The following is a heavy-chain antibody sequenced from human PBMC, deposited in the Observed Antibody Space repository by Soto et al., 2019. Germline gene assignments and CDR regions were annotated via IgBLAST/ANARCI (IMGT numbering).Heavy chain of an antibody. J-gene: IGHJ6*03. D-gene: IGHD2-15*01. CDR2: ISGSDDDT. Sequence: GGSLRLSCAASGFTFSNCAMSWVRQAPGKGLEWVATISGSDDDTYYADSVKGRFTISRDNSKNTLYLQMNSLRAEDTAVYYCAKQVVAALYYYYYMDVWGKGTTVTVSS. V-gene: IGHV3-23*01. CDR1: GFTFSNCA. CDR3: AKQVVAALYYYYYMDV.